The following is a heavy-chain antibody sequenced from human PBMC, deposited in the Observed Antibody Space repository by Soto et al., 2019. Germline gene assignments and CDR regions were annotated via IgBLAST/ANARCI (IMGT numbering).Heavy chain of an antibody. CDR2: TYYRSKWYN. Sequence: SQTLSLTCAISGDSVSTNSATWDWIRHSPSRGLEWLGRTYYRSKWYNDYAVSVKGRMTINPDTSNNQLSLQLNSVTPDDTAVYYCARLIGHSWLDSWGQGTLVTVSS. V-gene: IGHV6-1*01. CDR1: GDSVSTNSAT. D-gene: IGHD2-8*01. J-gene: IGHJ5*01. CDR3: ARLIGHSWLDS.